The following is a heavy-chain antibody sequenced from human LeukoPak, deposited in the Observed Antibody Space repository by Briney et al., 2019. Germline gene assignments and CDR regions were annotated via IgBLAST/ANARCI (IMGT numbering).Heavy chain of an antibody. CDR2: IRYDGSSQ. D-gene: IGHD4-23*01. CDR1: GFTFSSYG. J-gene: IGHJ4*02. Sequence: GGSLRLSCAASGFTFSSYGMHWVRQAPGKGLEWVAFIRYDGSSQYYADSVQGRFTISRDNSKNTLYLQMNSLRPEDTAVYYCVKVATVVTPGRLDYWGQGTLVTVSS. V-gene: IGHV3-30*02. CDR3: VKVATVVTPGRLDY.